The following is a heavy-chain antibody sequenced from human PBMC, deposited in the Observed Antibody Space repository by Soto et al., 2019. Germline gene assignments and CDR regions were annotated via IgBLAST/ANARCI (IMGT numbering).Heavy chain of an antibody. Sequence: ASVKVSCKASGGTFSSYAISWVRQAPGQGLEWMGGIIPIFGTANYAQKFQGRVTITADESTSTAYMELSSLRSEDTAVYYCARDPRPHSYSSSWYYFDYWGQGTLVTVSS. CDR1: GGTFSSYA. CDR2: IIPIFGTA. V-gene: IGHV1-69*13. J-gene: IGHJ4*02. D-gene: IGHD6-13*01. CDR3: ARDPRPHSYSSSWYYFDY.